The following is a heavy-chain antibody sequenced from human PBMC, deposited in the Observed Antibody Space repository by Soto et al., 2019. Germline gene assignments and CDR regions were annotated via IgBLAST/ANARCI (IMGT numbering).Heavy chain of an antibody. CDR2: IYYSGST. D-gene: IGHD3-16*01. J-gene: IGHJ4*02. CDR1: GGSISSYY. V-gene: IGHV4-59*01. CDR3: ASWAHLGEPYFDY. Sequence: SETLSLTCTVSGGSISSYYWSWIRQPPGKGLEWIGYIYYSGSTNYNPSLKSRVTISVDTSKNQFSLKLSSVTAADTAVYYCASWAHLGEPYFDYWGQGTLVTVSS.